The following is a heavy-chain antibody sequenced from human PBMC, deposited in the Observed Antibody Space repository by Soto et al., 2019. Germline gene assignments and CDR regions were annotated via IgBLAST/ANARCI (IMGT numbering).Heavy chain of an antibody. J-gene: IGHJ4*02. Sequence: QVQLQEACPGLVKPSQTLSRTCTVSGGSFNREGYYWSWIRQNQEKGLEWIGYIYSSGTTYSNPFLRSRLYISMGTSKNQFSLELTSVTASQTAVYFCAIWSRDTALVLPRFDVWGQGTLVTVSS. CDR2: IYSSGTT. CDR3: AIWSRDTALVLPRFDV. D-gene: IGHD5-18*01. V-gene: IGHV4-31*03. CDR1: GGSFNREGYY.